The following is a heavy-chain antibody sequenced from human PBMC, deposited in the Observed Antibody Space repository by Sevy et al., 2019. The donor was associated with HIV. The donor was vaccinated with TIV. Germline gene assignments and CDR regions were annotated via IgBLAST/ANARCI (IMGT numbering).Heavy chain of an antibody. J-gene: IGHJ4*02. CDR2: ISYDGTNK. V-gene: IGHV3-30*03. D-gene: IGHD1-26*01. CDR3: ARENKSVGEDY. CDR1: GFTFSSYG. Sequence: GGSLRLSCVVSGFTFSSYGIHWVRHTPGKGPEWVAVISYDGTNKYYADSVKGRFTISRDNSKNTLFLQMNSLRTEDTAVYYCARENKSVGEDYWGQGTLVTVSS.